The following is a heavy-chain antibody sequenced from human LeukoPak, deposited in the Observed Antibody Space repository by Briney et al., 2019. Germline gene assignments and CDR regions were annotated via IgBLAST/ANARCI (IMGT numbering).Heavy chain of an antibody. CDR1: GFTFGDYA. J-gene: IGHJ6*02. D-gene: IGHD6-13*01. CDR3: TRRPRIRAAAGTRTPAHYYGMDV. Sequence: PGGSLRLSCTASGFTFGDYAMSWVRQAPGKGLEWVGFIRSKAYGGTTEYAASVKGRFTISRDDSKSIAYLQMNSLKTEDTAVYYCTRRPRIRAAAGTRTPAHYYGMDVWGQGTTVTVSS. CDR2: IRSKAYGGTT. V-gene: IGHV3-49*04.